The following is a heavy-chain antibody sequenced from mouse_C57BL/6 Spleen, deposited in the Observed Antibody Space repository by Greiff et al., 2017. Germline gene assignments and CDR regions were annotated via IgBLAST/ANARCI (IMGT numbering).Heavy chain of an antibody. CDR3: ARDYYSNYWYFDV. Sequence: VQLQQSGPGLVKPSQSLSLTCSVTGYSITSGYYWNWIRQFPGNKLEWMGYISYDGSNNYNPSLKNRISITRDTSKNQFFLKLNSVTTEDTATYYCARDYYSNYWYFDVWGTGTTVTVSS. CDR2: ISYDGSN. J-gene: IGHJ1*03. D-gene: IGHD2-5*01. V-gene: IGHV3-6*01. CDR1: GYSITSGYY.